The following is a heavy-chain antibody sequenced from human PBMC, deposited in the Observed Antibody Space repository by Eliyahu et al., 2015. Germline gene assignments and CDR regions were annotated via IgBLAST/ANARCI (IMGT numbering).Heavy chain of an antibody. CDR1: GFTFSNAW. CDR2: IKSGTHRGTT. CDR3: TTGLYNSAGVDH. J-gene: IGHJ4*02. Sequence: EVQLVESGGGLVKPGGSLRLSCTTSGFTFSNAWMNWVRQAPGQGLEWVGRIKSGTHRGTTDYVAPVKGRFIITRNDSKKTHLLQTNSLKTEDTAMYYCTTGLYNSAGVDHWGQGTLVTVSS. D-gene: IGHD2-15*01. V-gene: IGHV3-15*01.